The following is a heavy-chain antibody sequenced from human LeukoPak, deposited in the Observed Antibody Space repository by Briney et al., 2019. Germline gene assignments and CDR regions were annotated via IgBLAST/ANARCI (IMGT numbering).Heavy chain of an antibody. CDR2: ISYDGSNK. Sequence: PGGSLRLSCAASGFTFSSYAMHWVRQAPGKGLEWVAVISYDGSNKYYADSVKGRFTISRDNSKNTLYLQMNSLRAEDTAVYYCARGRPTVAALVTGHFDYWGQGTLVTVSS. J-gene: IGHJ4*02. D-gene: IGHD6-19*01. CDR1: GFTFSSYA. V-gene: IGHV3-30-3*01. CDR3: ARGRPTVAALVTGHFDY.